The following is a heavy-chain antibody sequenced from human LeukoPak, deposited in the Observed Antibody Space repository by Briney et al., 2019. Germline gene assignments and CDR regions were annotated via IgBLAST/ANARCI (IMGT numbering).Heavy chain of an antibody. CDR2: IYYSGST. V-gene: IGHV4-59*01. CDR3: AREVYGHYYGSGSYLDY. J-gene: IGHJ4*02. D-gene: IGHD3-10*01. Sequence: SETLSLTCTVSGGSISSYYWSWIRQPPGKGLEWIGYIYYSGSTNYNPSLKSRVTISVDTSKNQFSLKLSSVTAADTAVYYCAREVYGHYYGSGSYLDYWGQGALVTVSS. CDR1: GGSISSYY.